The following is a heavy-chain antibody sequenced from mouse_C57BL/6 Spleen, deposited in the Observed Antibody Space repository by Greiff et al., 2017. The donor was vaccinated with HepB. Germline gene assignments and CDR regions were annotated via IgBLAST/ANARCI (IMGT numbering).Heavy chain of an antibody. CDR1: GFTFSSYT. D-gene: IGHD2-14*01. Sequence: DVHLVESGGGLVKPGGSLKLSCAASGFTFSSYTMSWVRQTPEKRLEWVATISGGGGNTYYPDSVKGRFTISRDNAKNTLYLQMSSLRSEDTALYYCARLAGTWDYAMDYWGQGTSVTVSS. J-gene: IGHJ4*01. CDR3: ARLAGTWDYAMDY. V-gene: IGHV5-9*01. CDR2: ISGGGGNT.